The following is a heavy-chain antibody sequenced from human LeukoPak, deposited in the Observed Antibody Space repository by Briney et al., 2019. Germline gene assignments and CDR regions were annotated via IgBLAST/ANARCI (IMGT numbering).Heavy chain of an antibody. Sequence: SETLSLTCTVSGVSISSSSYYWGWIRQPPGKGLEWIGSIYYSGSTYYNPSLKSRFTISVDTSKTHFSLKLSSLTAADTAVYYCARHGGYSRYHYFDYWGQGTLVTVSS. CDR1: GVSISSSSYY. V-gene: IGHV4-39*01. CDR2: IYYSGST. J-gene: IGHJ4*02. CDR3: ARHGGYSRYHYFDY. D-gene: IGHD5-12*01.